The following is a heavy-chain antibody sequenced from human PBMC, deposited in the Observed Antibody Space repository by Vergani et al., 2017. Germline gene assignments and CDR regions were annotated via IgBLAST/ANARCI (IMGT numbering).Heavy chain of an antibody. J-gene: IGHJ4*02. V-gene: IGHV3-23*01. CDR3: PRMVSSSWYVCLDY. CDR2: ISDSGGST. CDR1: GFTFSSYA. D-gene: IGHD6-13*01. Sequence: EVQLLESGGGLVQPGGSLRLSCEASGFTFSSYAMSWVRQAPGKGLEWVAAISDSGGSTYSADSVKGRFTISRDNSKNTRYLQMNSLSAEDTAVYYCPRMVSSSWYVCLDYWGQGTLVIVSS.